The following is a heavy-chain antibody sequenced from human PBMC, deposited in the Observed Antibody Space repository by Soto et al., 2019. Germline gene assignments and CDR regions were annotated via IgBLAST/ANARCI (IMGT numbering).Heavy chain of an antibody. CDR2: IYWDDDK. CDR1: GFSLSTSGVG. J-gene: IGHJ5*02. D-gene: IGHD2-15*01. V-gene: IGHV2-5*02. CDR3: AHSMILGYCSGGSCYSPWFDP. Sequence: QITLKESGPTLVKPTQTLTLTCTFSGFSLSTSGVGVGWIRQPPGKALEWLALIYWDDDKRYSPSLKSRLTITKETSKNQVVLTMTNMDPVDTATYYCAHSMILGYCSGGSCYSPWFDPWGQGTLVTVSS.